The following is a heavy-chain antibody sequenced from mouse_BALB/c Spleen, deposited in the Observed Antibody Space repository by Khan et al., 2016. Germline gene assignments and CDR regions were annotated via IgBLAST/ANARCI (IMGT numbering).Heavy chain of an antibody. J-gene: IGHJ1*01. V-gene: IGHV4-1*02. CDR2: INPDSSTI. CDR3: ASTFWYFDV. Sequence: EVKLLESGGGLVQPGGSMKLSCAASGFAFSRYWMSWVRQAPGKGLEWIGEINPDSSTINYTPSLKDKFIISRDNAKNTLYLQMSKVRSEDTALYYGASTFWYFDVWGAGTTVTVSS. CDR1: GFAFSRYW.